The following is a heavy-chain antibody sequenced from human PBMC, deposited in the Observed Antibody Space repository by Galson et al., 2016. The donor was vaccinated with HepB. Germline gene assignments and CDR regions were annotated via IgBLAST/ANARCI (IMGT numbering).Heavy chain of an antibody. J-gene: IGHJ4*02. CDR1: RFTFSGYG. V-gene: IGHV3-30*03. D-gene: IGHD3-22*01. Sequence: SLRLSCAASRFTFSGYGMHWVRQAPGKGLEWVALISYDGKNEYYADSVKGRFSISRDNSKNTRYLQMNSLRAEDTAVDYCAREDYYDSSGYFAYWGQGPLVTVSS. CDR2: ISYDGKNE. CDR3: AREDYYDSSGYFAY.